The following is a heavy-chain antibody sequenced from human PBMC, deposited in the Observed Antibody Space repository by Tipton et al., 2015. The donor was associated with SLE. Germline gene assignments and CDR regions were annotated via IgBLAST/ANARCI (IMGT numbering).Heavy chain of an antibody. D-gene: IGHD3-22*01. J-gene: IGHJ4*02. V-gene: IGHV4-38-2*01. CDR2: IYHTGTT. Sequence: TLSLTCVVSDYSISSTYYWGWIRQPPGKGLEWIGNIYHTGTTYYIPSLKSRVTISLDTSKNNFSLKMTAVTAADTAVYYCARLSTDYADRSGYGYFAHWGQGTLVTVSS. CDR1: DYSISSTYY. CDR3: ARLSTDYADRSGYGYFAH.